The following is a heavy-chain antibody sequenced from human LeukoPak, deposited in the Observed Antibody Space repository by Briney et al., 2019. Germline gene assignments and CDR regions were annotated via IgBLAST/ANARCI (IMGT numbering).Heavy chain of an antibody. J-gene: IGHJ6*02. D-gene: IGHD3-3*01. Sequence: GGSLRLSCAVSGFTVSNNYFSWVRQAPGKGLEWVSVVYADGRTYYADSVKGRFTISRDNSKNTLGLQMNSLRAEDTAVYYCARGDFWSGYYTQKLGYYYGMDVWGQGTLVTVSS. CDR1: GFTVSNNY. CDR3: ARGDFWSGYYTQKLGYYYGMDV. V-gene: IGHV3-66*01. CDR2: VYADGRT.